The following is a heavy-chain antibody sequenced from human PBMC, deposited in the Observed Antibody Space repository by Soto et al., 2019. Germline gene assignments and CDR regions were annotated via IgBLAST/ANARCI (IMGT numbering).Heavy chain of an antibody. Sequence: EVQLLESGGGLVQPGGSLRLSCAASGFTFSSYALCGVRQAPGKGLERVSAISGSGGSTQYADSVKGRLTISRDKSKNTLYLQMISLRADDTAVYYCAKDPPGYGDYVYFDYWGQGTLVTVSS. D-gene: IGHD4-17*01. CDR2: ISGSGGST. CDR1: GFTFSSYA. CDR3: AKDPPGYGDYVYFDY. J-gene: IGHJ4*02. V-gene: IGHV3-23*01.